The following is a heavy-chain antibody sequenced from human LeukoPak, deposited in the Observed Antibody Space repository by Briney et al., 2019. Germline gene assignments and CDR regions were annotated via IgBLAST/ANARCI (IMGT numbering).Heavy chain of an antibody. CDR1: GDSVSSNSAA. D-gene: IGHD1-1*01. CDR2: TYYRSNWYN. Sequence: SQTLSLTCAISGDSVSSNSAAWNWLRQSPSRGLEWLGRTYYRSNWYNDYAVSVKSRITINPDTSKNQFSLQLNSVTPEDTAVYYCARDMLDWNGNYFDYWGQGTLVTVSS. J-gene: IGHJ4*02. V-gene: IGHV6-1*01. CDR3: ARDMLDWNGNYFDY.